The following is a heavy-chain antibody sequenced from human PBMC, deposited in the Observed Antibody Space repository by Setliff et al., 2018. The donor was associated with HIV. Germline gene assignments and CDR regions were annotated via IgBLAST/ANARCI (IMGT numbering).Heavy chain of an antibody. CDR2: IIPIFGTL. J-gene: IGHJ3*01. Sequence: SVKVSCKASGGTFSRYGISWVRQAPGQGLEWMGGIIPIFGTLNYAQKFQGRVTITTDESTSTAYMDLSSLRSEDTALYYCARPRVFDSFDVWGPGTMVTVSS. CDR3: ARPRVFDSFDV. V-gene: IGHV1-69*05. CDR1: GGTFSRYG.